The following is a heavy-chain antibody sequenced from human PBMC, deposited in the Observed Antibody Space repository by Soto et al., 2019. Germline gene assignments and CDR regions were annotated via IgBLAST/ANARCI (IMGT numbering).Heavy chain of an antibody. CDR2: ISYDGSNK. D-gene: IGHD3-16*02. CDR1: GFSFSNYA. CDR3: ATVRGYRQDFDAFDI. J-gene: IGHJ3*02. Sequence: QVQLVESGGGVVQPGRSLRLSCVASGFSFSNYAMHWVRQAPGKGLEWVAVISYDGSNKYYADSVKGRFTISRDNYKNPLYLQMNNLRTEDTAVYYCATVRGYRQDFDAFDIWGQGTMVTVSS. V-gene: IGHV3-30-3*01.